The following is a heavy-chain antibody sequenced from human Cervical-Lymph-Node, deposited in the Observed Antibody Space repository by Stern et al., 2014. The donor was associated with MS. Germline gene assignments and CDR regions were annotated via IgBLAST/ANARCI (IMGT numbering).Heavy chain of an antibody. D-gene: IGHD3-10*01. CDR1: GFSLSNARMG. J-gene: IGHJ4*02. V-gene: IGHV2-26*01. CDR3: ARIFYDGAYRGDY. Sequence: QITLKESGPVLVQPTETLTLTCTVSGFSLSNARMGVSWIRQPPGKALEWLAHSFSNREKSSSTSMKRRLTIVKDTYKNQVGLHMTNMDPVDTATYFCARIFYDGAYRGDYWGQGTLVTCSS. CDR2: SFSNREK.